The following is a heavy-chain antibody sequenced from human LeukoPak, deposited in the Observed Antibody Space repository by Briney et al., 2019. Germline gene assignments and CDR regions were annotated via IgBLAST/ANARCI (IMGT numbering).Heavy chain of an antibody. Sequence: SETLSLTCTVSGGSISGTYYWSWTRQPPGKGLEWIGYIYYTGTTDSNPSLKSRVTISLDTSKNQFSLNLSSVTAADTAVYYCARRWVYDKRAFDAWGQWTMVTVSS. CDR1: GGSISGTYY. D-gene: IGHD3-16*01. J-gene: IGHJ3*01. CDR3: ARRWVYDKRAFDA. V-gene: IGHV4-59*08. CDR2: IYYTGTT.